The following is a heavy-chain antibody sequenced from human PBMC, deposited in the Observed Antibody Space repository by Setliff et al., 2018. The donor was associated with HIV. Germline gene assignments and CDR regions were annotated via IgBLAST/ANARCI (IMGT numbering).Heavy chain of an antibody. J-gene: IGHJ5*02. CDR2: FNHGRST. Sequence: PSETLSLTCTVTGGSISSSNYYWGWIRQPPGKGLEWIGEFNHGRSTNNNPSLKSRVTISGDTTKNQFSLKLTSVTAADTAVYYCARGGRSTVATWAWFDPWGQGTLVTVSS. D-gene: IGHD4-4*01. CDR1: GGSISSSNYY. CDR3: ARGGRSTVATWAWFDP. V-gene: IGHV4-39*07.